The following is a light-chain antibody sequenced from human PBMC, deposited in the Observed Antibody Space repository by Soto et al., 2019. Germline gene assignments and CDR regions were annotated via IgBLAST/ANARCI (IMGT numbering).Light chain of an antibody. J-gene: IGKJ2*01. CDR1: QSLEHRDGNTY. CDR2: NIS. CDR3: VQGTQFPQT. V-gene: IGKV2-24*01. Sequence: DIVMTQTPLASPVSLGQPASISCRSSQSLEHRDGNTYLSWLQQRPGQPPRLLIYNISNRFSGVPDRFSGSGAGTYFTLKISRVEAEDAGACYCVQGTQFPQTFGQGTKLEI.